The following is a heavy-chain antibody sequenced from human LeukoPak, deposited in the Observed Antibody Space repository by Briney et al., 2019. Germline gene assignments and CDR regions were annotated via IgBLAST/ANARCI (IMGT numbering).Heavy chain of an antibody. V-gene: IGHV4-4*02. CDR3: ARDADGTDLHYYRMDV. Sequence: SETLSLTCAVSGGSITSANWWSWVRQSPGKGLQWIGEIYHTGNANYNPSLQSRVIISLDRSKNQFSLRLNSVTAADTAVYFCARDADGTDLHYYRMDVWGKGTTVTVSS. J-gene: IGHJ6*04. CDR2: IYHTGNA. D-gene: IGHD3/OR15-3a*01. CDR1: GGSITSANW.